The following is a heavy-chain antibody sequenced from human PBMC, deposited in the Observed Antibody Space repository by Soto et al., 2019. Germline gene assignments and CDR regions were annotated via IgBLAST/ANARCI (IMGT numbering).Heavy chain of an antibody. CDR2: ISTYNGKT. CDR3: ARESGRQSRDY. V-gene: IGHV1-18*01. D-gene: IGHD3-10*01. CDR1: GYTFTNNG. Sequence: QVQLVQSGVEVKKPGASVKVSCKASGYTFTNNGISWVRQAPGQGLEWMGWISTYNGKTKYAQKFQGRVTVTTDTATSTAYMELRSLRSDDTAAYYCARESGRQSRDYWGQGTLVTVSS. J-gene: IGHJ4*02.